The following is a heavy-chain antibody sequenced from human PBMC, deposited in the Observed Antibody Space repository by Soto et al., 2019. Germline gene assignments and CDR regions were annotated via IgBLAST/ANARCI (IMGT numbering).Heavy chain of an antibody. D-gene: IGHD1-1*01. V-gene: IGHV3-23*01. CDR1: GFTFSSYA. CDR3: ATQDFRGTTGTT. CDR2: ISGNSRST. J-gene: IGHJ4*02. Sequence: AGGSLRLSCAASGFTFSSYAMGWVRQGPGKGLEWVSLISGNSRSTYYVDSVKGRFTISRDNSKNTLYLQMNSLRAEDTAVYYCATQDFRGTTGTTWGQGTLVTVSS.